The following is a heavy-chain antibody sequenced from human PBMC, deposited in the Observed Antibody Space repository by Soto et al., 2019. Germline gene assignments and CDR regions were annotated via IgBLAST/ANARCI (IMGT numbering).Heavy chain of an antibody. V-gene: IGHV4-34*01. CDR1: GGSFSGYY. D-gene: IGHD6-25*01. CDR2: INHSGST. Sequence: SETLSLTCAVYGGSFSGYYWSWIRQPPGKGLEWIGEINHSGSTNYNPSLKSRVTISVDTSKNQFSLKLSSVTAADTAVYYCAREGIAAINFDYWGQGTLVTVSS. CDR3: AREGIAAINFDY. J-gene: IGHJ4*02.